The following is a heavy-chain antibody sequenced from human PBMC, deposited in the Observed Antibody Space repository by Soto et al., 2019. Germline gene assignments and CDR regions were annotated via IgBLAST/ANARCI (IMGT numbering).Heavy chain of an antibody. CDR3: VRHTCPDCYSIGY. CDR2: IGSRGESYAT. D-gene: IGHD2-21*02. V-gene: IGHV3-73*01. Sequence: GGSLRLSCAASGFTFGASALQWVRQASGKGLEWLGRIGSRGESYATTYDVSVKGRFTISRDDSKKTAYLQMNSLESEDTAVYYCVRHTCPDCYSIGYWGLGTLVTVSS. CDR1: GFTFGASA. J-gene: IGHJ4*02.